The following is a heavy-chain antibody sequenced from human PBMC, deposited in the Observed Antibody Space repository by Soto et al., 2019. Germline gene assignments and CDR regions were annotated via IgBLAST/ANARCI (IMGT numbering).Heavy chain of an antibody. J-gene: IGHJ3*02. CDR3: ARDPTVTIFGVVIPDAFYI. CDR1: GGSINSYY. D-gene: IGHD3-3*01. CDR2: IYYSGST. Sequence: PSGTMSLTSAVSGGSINSYYWSWIRPHPGKGLEWIGYIYYSGSTNYNPSLKSRVTISVDTSKNQFSLKLSSVTAADTAVYYCARDPTVTIFGVVIPDAFYIWGQGTMVTLS. V-gene: IGHV4-59*01.